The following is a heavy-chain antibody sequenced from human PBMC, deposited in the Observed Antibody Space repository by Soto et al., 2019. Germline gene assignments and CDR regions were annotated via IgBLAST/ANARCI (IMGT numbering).Heavy chain of an antibody. CDR2: IKSKTDGGTT. Sequence: PGGSPRLSCAASEFTFTNAGMSWVRQAPGKGLEWVGRIKSKTDGGTTDYAAPVKGRFTMSRDDSTNTLYLQMNNLKTEDTGMYFCAADEAWNYGESFDPWGQGTLVTVS. V-gene: IGHV3-15*01. CDR3: AADEAWNYGESFDP. J-gene: IGHJ5*02. D-gene: IGHD1-7*01. CDR1: EFTFTNAG.